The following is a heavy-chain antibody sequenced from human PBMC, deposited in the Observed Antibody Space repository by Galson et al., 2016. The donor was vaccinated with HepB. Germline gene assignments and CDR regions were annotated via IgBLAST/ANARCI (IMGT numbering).Heavy chain of an antibody. J-gene: IGHJ4*02. D-gene: IGHD6-19*01. CDR2: ISDGGGST. CDR3: AKEHSGYFDY. Sequence: SLRLSCAASGFTFSTYALNWVRQAPGKGLEWVSAISDGGGSTYYADSVKGQFTISRDKSKNTLYLQMNSLRAEDTAVYYFAKEHSGYFDYWGQGTLVTVSS. CDR1: GFTFSTYA. V-gene: IGHV3-23*01.